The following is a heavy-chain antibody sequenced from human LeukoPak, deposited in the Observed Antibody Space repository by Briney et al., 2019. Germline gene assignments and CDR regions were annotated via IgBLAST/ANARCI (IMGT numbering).Heavy chain of an antibody. CDR1: GFTFSSYA. V-gene: IGHV3-30-3*01. CDR3: ARYGSSSLRAGYYYYMDV. CDR2: ISYDGSNK. Sequence: GGSLRLSCAASGFTFSSYAMHWVRQAPGKGLEWVAVISYDGSNKYYADSVKGRFTISRDNSKNTLYLQMNSLRAEDTAVYYCARYGSSSLRAGYYYYMDVWGKGTTVTVSS. J-gene: IGHJ6*03. D-gene: IGHD6-6*01.